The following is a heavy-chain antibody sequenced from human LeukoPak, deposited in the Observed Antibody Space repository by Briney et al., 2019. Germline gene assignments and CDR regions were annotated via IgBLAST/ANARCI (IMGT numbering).Heavy chain of an antibody. V-gene: IGHV1-8*01. D-gene: IGHD3-22*01. CDR3: ARGRGSSGDYYYYGMDV. Sequence: WASVKVSCKASGYTFTSYDINWVRQATGQGLEWMGWMNPNSGNTGYAQKFQGRVTMTRNTSISTAYMELSSLRSEDTAVYYCARGRGSSGDYYYYGMDVWGQGTTVTVSS. CDR1: GYTFTSYD. J-gene: IGHJ6*02. CDR2: MNPNSGNT.